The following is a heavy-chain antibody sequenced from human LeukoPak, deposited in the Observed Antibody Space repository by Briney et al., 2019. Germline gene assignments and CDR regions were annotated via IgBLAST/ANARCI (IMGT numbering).Heavy chain of an antibody. Sequence: PSETLSLTCAVYGGSFSGYYWSWIRQPPGKGLEWIGEINHSGSTNYNPSLKSRVTISVDTSKNQFSLKLSSVTAADTAVYYCARGRPQVTYYGSGSPGTFDYWGQGTLVTVSS. V-gene: IGHV4-34*01. CDR3: ARGRPQVTYYGSGSPGTFDY. CDR2: INHSGST. J-gene: IGHJ4*02. CDR1: GGSFSGYY. D-gene: IGHD3-10*01.